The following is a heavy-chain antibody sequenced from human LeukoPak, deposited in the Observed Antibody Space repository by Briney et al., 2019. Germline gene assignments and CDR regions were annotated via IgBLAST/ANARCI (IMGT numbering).Heavy chain of an antibody. Sequence: EASVKVSCKASGYTFTGYYMHWVRQAPGQGLEWMGWNNPNSGGTNYAQKFQGRVTMTRDTSISTAYMELSRLRSDDTAVYYCARDIVVVPAATDYWGQGTLVTVSS. V-gene: IGHV1-2*02. J-gene: IGHJ4*02. CDR1: GYTFTGYY. D-gene: IGHD2-2*01. CDR2: NNPNSGGT. CDR3: ARDIVVVPAATDY.